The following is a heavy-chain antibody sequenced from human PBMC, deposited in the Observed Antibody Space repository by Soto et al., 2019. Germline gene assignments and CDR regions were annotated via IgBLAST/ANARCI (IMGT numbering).Heavy chain of an antibody. CDR2: IKSKNDDGTT. V-gene: IGHV3-15*01. J-gene: IGHJ4*02. CDR3: TTERRDFWGGFYAY. CDR1: GFTFSNAW. Sequence: VQLVESGGGMVKPGGSLKLSCAASGFTFSNAWMSWVRQAPGKGLEWVGRIKSKNDDGTTDYAVPVKGRFTISRDDSKNMLYLQMTSLKIEDTAVYYCTTERRDFWGGFYAYWGQGTLVPVSS. D-gene: IGHD3-3*01.